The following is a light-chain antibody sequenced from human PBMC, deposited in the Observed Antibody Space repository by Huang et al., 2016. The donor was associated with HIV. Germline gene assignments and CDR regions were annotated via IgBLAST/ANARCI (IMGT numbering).Light chain of an antibody. J-gene: IGKJ4*01. CDR3: QQYDTWPPLT. V-gene: IGKV3-15*01. CDR1: QSVGGK. CDR2: GAS. Sequence: ILLTQFPATLSVSPGQRVTLSCRASQSVGGKLAWYQQSPGQAPRLLIYGASTRVPTSPDRFSGSGSGTEVTLTISSLQSEDFAVYYCQQYDTWPPLTFGGGTKV.